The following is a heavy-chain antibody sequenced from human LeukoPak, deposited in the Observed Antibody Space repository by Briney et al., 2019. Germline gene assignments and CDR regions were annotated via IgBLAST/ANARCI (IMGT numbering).Heavy chain of an antibody. CDR3: ARDRGMGS. Sequence: GGSLRLSFAASVFTFSSYSMNWFPQAPGKGLDWVSSISSRSNYIYYADSVKGRFPISRDKAKNSLYLQMNRLRAEDTAVYYCARDRGMGSWGQGTLVTVSS. J-gene: IGHJ5*02. D-gene: IGHD3-10*01. V-gene: IGHV3-21*01. CDR2: ISSRSNYI. CDR1: VFTFSSYS.